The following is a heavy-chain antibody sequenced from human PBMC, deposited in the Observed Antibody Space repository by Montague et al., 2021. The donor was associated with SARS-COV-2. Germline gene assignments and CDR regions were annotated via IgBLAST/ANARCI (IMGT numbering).Heavy chain of an antibody. V-gene: IGHV4-39*07. CDR2: IYYSGST. CDR3: ARGERQQVVRLSGMDV. D-gene: IGHD6-13*01. J-gene: IGHJ6*02. Sequence: SETLSLTCTVSGASISSTSYYWGWIRQPPGKGLEWIGSIYYSGSTYYNPSLKSRVTISVDTSKNQFSLKLSSVTAADTAVYYCARGERQQVVRLSGMDVWGQGTTVTVSS. CDR1: GASISSTSYY.